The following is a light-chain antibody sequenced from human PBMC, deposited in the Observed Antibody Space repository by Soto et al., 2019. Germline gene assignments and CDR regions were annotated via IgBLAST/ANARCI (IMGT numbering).Light chain of an antibody. CDR2: DVS. Sequence: QSALTQPRSVSGSPGQSVTISCTGTSSDVGGYNYVSWYQQHPGKAPKLMIYDVSKRPSGVPDRFSGSKSGNTASLTISGPQAEDEDDYCRCSYAGSYSYVFGTGTKLTVL. CDR1: SSDVGGYNY. CDR3: CSYAGSYSYV. J-gene: IGLJ1*01. V-gene: IGLV2-11*01.